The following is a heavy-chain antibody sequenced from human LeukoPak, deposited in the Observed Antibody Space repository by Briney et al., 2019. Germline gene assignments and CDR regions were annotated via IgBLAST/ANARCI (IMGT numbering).Heavy chain of an antibody. V-gene: IGHV1-2*02. J-gene: IGHJ4*02. CDR1: GYTFTGFF. CDR2: INPNSGGT. CDR3: ARGPSHGGHDY. Sequence: ASVKVSCKVSGYTFTGFFIHWMRQAPGQGLEWMGWINPNSGGTNCAQKFQGRVTMTSDTSITTTYMELSRLRSDDTAVYYCARGPSHGGHDYWGQGTLVTVSS. D-gene: IGHD3-10*01.